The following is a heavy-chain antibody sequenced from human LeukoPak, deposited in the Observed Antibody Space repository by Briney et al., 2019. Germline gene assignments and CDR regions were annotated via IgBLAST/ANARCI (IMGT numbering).Heavy chain of an antibody. J-gene: IGHJ4*02. Sequence: SETLSLTCTVSGGSISSSTYYWGWIRQPPGKGLEWIGGIYYTGITYYNPSLKSRVTISVDTSKNQFSLKLSSVTATDTAVYYCARSFPHTAIPDYWGQGTLVTVSS. CDR3: ARSFPHTAIPDY. CDR2: IYYTGIT. V-gene: IGHV4-39*01. D-gene: IGHD5-18*01. CDR1: GGSISSSTYY.